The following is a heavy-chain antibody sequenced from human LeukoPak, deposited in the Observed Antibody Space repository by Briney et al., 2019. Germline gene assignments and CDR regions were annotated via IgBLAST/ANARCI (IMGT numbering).Heavy chain of an antibody. CDR2: IYTSGST. CDR1: GGSISSGSYY. V-gene: IGHV4-61*02. Sequence: SQTLSLTCTVSGGSISSGSYYWSWIPQPAGKGLEWIGRIYTSGSTNYNPSLKSRVTISVDTSKNQFSLKLSSVTAADTAVYYCAADYYDSSGYYYVGAFDIWGQGTMVTVSS. J-gene: IGHJ3*02. D-gene: IGHD3-22*01. CDR3: AADYYDSSGYYYVGAFDI.